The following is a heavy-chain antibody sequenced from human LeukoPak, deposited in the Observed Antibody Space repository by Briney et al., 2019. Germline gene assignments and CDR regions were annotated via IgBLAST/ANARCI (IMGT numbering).Heavy chain of an antibody. V-gene: IGHV4-59*08. Sequence: SETLSLTCIVSGGSISGYHWGWVQQPPGKGLEYISFIYYNGDTNYNPSLKRQVTMYVDTSKNQFFLKLGSVTAGGHAVLYCARLGDCGHDCYSHDYWGQGTLVTASS. J-gene: IGHJ4*02. CDR3: ARLGDCGHDCYSHDY. CDR1: GGSISGYH. CDR2: IYYNGDT. D-gene: IGHD2-21*01.